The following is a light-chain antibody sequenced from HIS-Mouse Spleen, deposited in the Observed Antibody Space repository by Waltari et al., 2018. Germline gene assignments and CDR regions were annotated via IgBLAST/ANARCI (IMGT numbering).Light chain of an antibody. CDR2: DVS. J-gene: IGLJ3*02. CDR3: SSYTSSSTRV. V-gene: IGLV2-14*03. Sequence: QSALTQPASVSGSPGQAITISCTGTSNDVGGYYHVCWYQQHPGKAPKLIIYDVSNRPSGVSNRFSGSKSGNTASLTISGLQAEDEADYYCSSYTSSSTRVFGGGTKLTVL. CDR1: SNDVGGYYH.